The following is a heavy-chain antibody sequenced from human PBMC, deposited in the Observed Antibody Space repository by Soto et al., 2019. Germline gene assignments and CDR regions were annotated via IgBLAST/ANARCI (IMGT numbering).Heavy chain of an antibody. D-gene: IGHD3-22*01. CDR3: AREADFASSGYVLGC. J-gene: IGHJ4*02. Sequence: GGSLRLSCAASGFTFSSYWMSWVRQAPGKGLEWVSSVTSSPSSMFYADSVKGRFTISRDDAKDSLFLQMNSLRADDTAVYYCAREADFASSGYVLGCWGLGTLVTVSS. CDR1: GFTFSSYW. CDR2: VTSSPSSM. V-gene: IGHV3-21*01.